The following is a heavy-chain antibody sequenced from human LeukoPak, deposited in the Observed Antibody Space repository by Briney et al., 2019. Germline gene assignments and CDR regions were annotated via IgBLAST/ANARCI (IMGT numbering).Heavy chain of an antibody. CDR2: IIPIFGTA. CDR1: GGTFSSYA. D-gene: IGHD3-10*01. Sequence: SVKVSCKASGGTFSSYAISWVRQAPGQGLEWMGGIIPIFGTANYAQEFQGRVTITADESTSTAYMELSSLRSEDTAVYYCAGELYYGSGSYRSYYYYYYGMDVWGKGTTVTVSS. V-gene: IGHV1-69*13. J-gene: IGHJ6*04. CDR3: AGELYYGSGSYRSYYYYYYGMDV.